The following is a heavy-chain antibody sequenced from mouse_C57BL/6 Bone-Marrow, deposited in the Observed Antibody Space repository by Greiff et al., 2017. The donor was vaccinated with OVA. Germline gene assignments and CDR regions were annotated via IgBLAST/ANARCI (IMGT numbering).Heavy chain of an antibody. D-gene: IGHD2-1*01. CDR1: GYTFTSYW. Sequence: QVQLQQSGAELVRPGPSVKLSCKASGYTFTSYWMHWVKQRPGQGLEWIGVIDPSDSYTNYNQKFKGKATLTVDTSSSTAYMQLSSLTSEDSAVYYGARRDGNGCFDDWGQGTTLTVSS. J-gene: IGHJ2*01. CDR2: IDPSDSYT. V-gene: IGHV1-59*01. CDR3: ARRDGNGCFDD.